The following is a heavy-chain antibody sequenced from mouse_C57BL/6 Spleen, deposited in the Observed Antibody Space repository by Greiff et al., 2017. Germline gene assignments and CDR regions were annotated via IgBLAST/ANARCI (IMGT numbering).Heavy chain of an antibody. J-gene: IGHJ4*01. CDR3: ARAIYYDYDGSYAMDY. CDR1: GYTFTSYW. D-gene: IGHD2-4*01. CDR2: IHPNSGST. V-gene: IGHV1-64*01. Sequence: QVQLQQPGAELVKPGASVKLSCKASGYTFTSYWMHWVKQRPGQGLEWIGMIHPNSGSTNYNEKFKSKATLTVDKSSSTAYMQLSSLTSEDSAVYYCARAIYYDYDGSYAMDYWGQGTSVTVSS.